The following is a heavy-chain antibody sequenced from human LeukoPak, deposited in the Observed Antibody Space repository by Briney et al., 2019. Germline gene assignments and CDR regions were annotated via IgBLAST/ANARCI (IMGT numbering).Heavy chain of an antibody. CDR2: INHSGRT. CDR1: GGSFSGYY. V-gene: IGHV4-34*01. J-gene: IGHJ4*02. Sequence: SETVSLTCAVYGGSFSGYYWSWIRQPPGNGLEWFGEINHSGRTNYNPSLKSRVTISVDTSKNQFSLKLSSVTAADTAVYYCARGRGYDYVWGSYRYVRYFDYWGQGTLVTVSS. CDR3: ARGRGYDYVWGSYRYVRYFDY. D-gene: IGHD3-16*02.